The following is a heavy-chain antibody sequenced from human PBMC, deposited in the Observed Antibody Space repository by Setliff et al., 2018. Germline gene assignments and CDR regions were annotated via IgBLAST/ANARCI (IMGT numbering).Heavy chain of an antibody. D-gene: IGHD3-22*01. J-gene: IGHJ6*03. Sequence: GASVKVSCKASGGTFSSYGISWVRQAPGQGLEWMGGTIPMFGSANYAQKFQGRVTIITDEFTGTAYMELSSLRAEDTALYYCAKALSPGQIGGYYYEMGSVYYCFLDVWGKGTTVTVSS. CDR1: GGTFSSYG. CDR3: AKALSPGQIGGYYYEMGSVYYCFLDV. V-gene: IGHV1-69*05. CDR2: TIPMFGSA.